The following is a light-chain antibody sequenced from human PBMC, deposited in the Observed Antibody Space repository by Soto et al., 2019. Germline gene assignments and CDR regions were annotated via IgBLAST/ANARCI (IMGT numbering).Light chain of an antibody. CDR1: DISSKS. V-gene: IGLV3-21*02. CDR2: DDN. Sequence: SYELTQPPSVSVAPGQTARISCGGNDISSKSVHWSRQKPGQAPVLVVYDDNDRPSGIPERLSGSNSGDTATLTISRVEAGDEADYYCQVWDSSSDHYVFGSGTKVTAL. J-gene: IGLJ1*01. CDR3: QVWDSSSDHYV.